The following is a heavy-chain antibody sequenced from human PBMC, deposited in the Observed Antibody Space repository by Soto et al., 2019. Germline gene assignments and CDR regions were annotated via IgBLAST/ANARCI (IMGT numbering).Heavy chain of an antibody. V-gene: IGHV3-30-3*01. CDR1: VFSFSDHP. CDR3: ARDMCLGDRLPYYYYGVDV. Sequence: GVSLRLSCAASVFSFSDHPMHWVRQAPGKGLEWVAIVSYDGVNKYYAESVRGRFTISRDNSKNTLYLQMNSLQPEDMAIYSCARDMCLGDRLPYYYYGVDVWGQGTTVTVSS. D-gene: IGHD3-16*01. J-gene: IGHJ6*02. CDR2: VSYDGVNK.